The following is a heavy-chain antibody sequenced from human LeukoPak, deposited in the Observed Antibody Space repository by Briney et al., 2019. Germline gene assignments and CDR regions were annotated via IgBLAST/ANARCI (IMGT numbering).Heavy chain of an antibody. J-gene: IGHJ4*02. CDR2: IYTSGST. CDR1: GGSISSYY. CDR3: ARAGCSGGSCNFDY. V-gene: IGHV4-4*07. D-gene: IGHD2-15*01. Sequence: SQTLSLTCTVSGGSISSYYWSWIRQPAGKGLEWIGRIYTSGSTNYNPSLKSRVTMSVDTSKNQFSLKLSSVTAADTAVYYCARAGCSGGSCNFDYWGQGTLVTVSS.